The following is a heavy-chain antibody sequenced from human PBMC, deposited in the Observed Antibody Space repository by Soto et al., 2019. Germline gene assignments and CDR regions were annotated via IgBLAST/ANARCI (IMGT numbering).Heavy chain of an antibody. CDR1: GFTFSSYA. CDR3: AKDFRAITGTTKDY. Sequence: PGGSLRLSCAASGFTFSSYAMSWVRQAPGKGLEWVSAISGSGGSTYYADSVKGRFTISRDNSKNTLYLQMNSLRAEDTAVYYCAKDFRAITGTTKDYWGQGTLVTVSS. J-gene: IGHJ4*02. V-gene: IGHV3-23*01. D-gene: IGHD1-7*01. CDR2: ISGSGGST.